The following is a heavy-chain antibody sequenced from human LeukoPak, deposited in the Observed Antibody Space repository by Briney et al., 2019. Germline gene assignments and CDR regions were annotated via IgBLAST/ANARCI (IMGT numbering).Heavy chain of an antibody. V-gene: IGHV3-48*02. CDR2: ISSSSSTI. J-gene: IGHJ4*02. Sequence: PGGSLRLSCAASGFIFSTYYMHWVRQAPGKGLECISYISSSSSTIYYADSVKGRFTISRDNAKNSVYLQMNSLRDEDTAVYYCARSDSSGYFPNYLGQGTLVTVSS. D-gene: IGHD3-22*01. CDR3: ARSDSSGYFPNY. CDR1: GFIFSTYY.